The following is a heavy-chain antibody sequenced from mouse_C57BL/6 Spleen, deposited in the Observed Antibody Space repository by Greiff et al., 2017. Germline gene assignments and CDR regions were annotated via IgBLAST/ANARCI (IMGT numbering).Heavy chain of an antibody. CDR1: GYTFTSYW. Sequence: VQLQQPGAELVKPGASVKMSCKASGYTFTSYWITWVKQRPGQGLEWIGDIYPGSGSTNYNEKFKSKATLTVDTSSSTAYMQLSSLTSEDSAVYYCARWGYYGGSHEGGFAYWGQGTLVTVSA. CDR2: IYPGSGST. CDR3: ARWGYYGGSHEGGFAY. J-gene: IGHJ3*01. V-gene: IGHV1-55*01. D-gene: IGHD1-1*01.